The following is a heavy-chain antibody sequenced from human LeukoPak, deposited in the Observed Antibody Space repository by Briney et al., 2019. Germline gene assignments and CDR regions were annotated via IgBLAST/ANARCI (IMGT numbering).Heavy chain of an antibody. Sequence: SETLSLTCAVYGGSFSGYYWSWIRQPPGKGLEWIGEINHSGSTNYNPSLKSRVTISVDTSKNQFSLKLSSVTAADTAVYYCARVRWFGDRWFDPWGQGTWSPSPQ. D-gene: IGHD3-10*01. CDR1: GGSFSGYY. CDR2: INHSGST. J-gene: IGHJ5*02. CDR3: ARVRWFGDRWFDP. V-gene: IGHV4-34*01.